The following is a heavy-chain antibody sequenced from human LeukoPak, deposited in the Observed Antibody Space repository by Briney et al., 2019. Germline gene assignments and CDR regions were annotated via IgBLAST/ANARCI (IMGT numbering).Heavy chain of an antibody. J-gene: IGHJ4*02. CDR1: GFTFSSYW. D-gene: IGHD4-23*01. CDR2: IHSDGSST. Sequence: GGSLRLSCAASGFTFSSYWMHWVRQAPGKGLVWVSRIHSDGSSTTYADSVKGRFTISRDNAKDTLYLQMYSLRAEDTAVYYCARAKNGGNSAYDYWGQGTLVTVSS. CDR3: ARAKNGGNSAYDY. V-gene: IGHV3-74*01.